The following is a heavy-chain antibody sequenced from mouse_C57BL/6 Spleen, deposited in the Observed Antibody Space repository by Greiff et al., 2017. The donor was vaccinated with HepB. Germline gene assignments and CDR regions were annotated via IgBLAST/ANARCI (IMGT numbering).Heavy chain of an antibody. D-gene: IGHD2-2*01. CDR1: GFTFSDYY. J-gene: IGHJ2*01. CDR3: ARHEVTTGFDY. V-gene: IGHV5-12*01. Sequence: EVQLVESGGGLVQPGGSLKLSCAASGFTFSDYYMYWVRQTPEKRLEWVAYISNGGGSTYYPDTVKGRFTISRDNAKNTLYLHMSRLKSEDTAMYYCARHEVTTGFDYWGQGTTLTVSS. CDR2: ISNGGGST.